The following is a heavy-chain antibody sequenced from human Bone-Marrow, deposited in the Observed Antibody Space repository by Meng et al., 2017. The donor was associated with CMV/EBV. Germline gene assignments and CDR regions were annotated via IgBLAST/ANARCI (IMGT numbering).Heavy chain of an antibody. Sequence: ASVKVSCKASGYTFTSYGISWVRQAPGQGLEWMGWISAYNGNTNYAQKLQGRVTMTTDTSTSTAYMELRSLRSDDTAVYYCARVPPGGYCSSTSCYNFSYYYYGMDVWGQGTTVTVSS. D-gene: IGHD2-2*02. CDR3: ARVPPGGYCSSTSCYNFSYYYYGMDV. V-gene: IGHV1-18*01. J-gene: IGHJ6*02. CDR2: ISAYNGNT. CDR1: GYTFTSYG.